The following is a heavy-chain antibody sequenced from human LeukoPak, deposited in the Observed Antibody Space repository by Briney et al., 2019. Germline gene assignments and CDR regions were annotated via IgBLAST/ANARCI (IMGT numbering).Heavy chain of an antibody. J-gene: IGHJ4*02. CDR3: XREXXWFGELLPDY. CDR2: IYHSGST. CDR1: GGSISSSNW. Sequence: SETLSLTCAVSGGSISSSNWWSWVRQPPGKGLEWIGEIYHSGSTNYNPSLKSRVTISVDKSKNQFSLKLSSVTAADTAVYYCXREXXWFGELLPDYWGQGTLVTVSS. D-gene: IGHD3-10*01. V-gene: IGHV4-4*02.